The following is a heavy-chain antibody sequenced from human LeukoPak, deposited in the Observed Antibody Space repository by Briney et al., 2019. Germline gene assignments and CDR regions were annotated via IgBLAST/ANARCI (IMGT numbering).Heavy chain of an antibody. D-gene: IGHD2-15*01. CDR2: ISGSSSYI. CDR3: ARDVTQYCSGGTCSAFDI. Sequence: GGSLRLSCAASGFTFRSFAMNWVRQAPGKGLEWVSSISGSSSYIYYADSVKGRFTISRNNAKNSLFLQMNSLRAEDTAVYYCARDVTQYCSGGTCSAFDIWGQGTMVTVSS. J-gene: IGHJ3*02. V-gene: IGHV3-21*01. CDR1: GFTFRSFA.